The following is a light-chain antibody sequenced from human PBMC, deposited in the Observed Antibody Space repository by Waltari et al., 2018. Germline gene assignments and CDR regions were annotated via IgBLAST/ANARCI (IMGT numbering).Light chain of an antibody. CDR3: QQRRTWPLT. CDR2: DAS. V-gene: IGKV3-11*01. J-gene: IGKJ4*01. Sequence: EIVLTQSPATLSLSPGERATLSCRASPSVSYYLAWYQQRPGQAPRLLIYDASSRANGIAARFSGSGSETDFTLTISSLEPEDFAVYYCQQRRTWPLTFGGGTKVEI. CDR1: PSVSYY.